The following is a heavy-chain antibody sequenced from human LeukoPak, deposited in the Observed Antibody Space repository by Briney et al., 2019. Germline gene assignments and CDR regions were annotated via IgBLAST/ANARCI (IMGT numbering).Heavy chain of an antibody. J-gene: IGHJ4*02. CDR3: TREGVVVVAAHFDY. CDR2: IRSKAYGGTT. V-gene: IGHV3-49*04. Sequence: PGGSLRLSCAASGFTFSSYSMNWVRQAPGKGLEWVGFIRSKAYGGTTEYAAYVKGRFTISRDDSKNIAYLQMNSLKTEDTAVYYCTREGVVVVAAHFDYWGQGTMVTVSS. CDR1: GFTFSSYS. D-gene: IGHD2-15*01.